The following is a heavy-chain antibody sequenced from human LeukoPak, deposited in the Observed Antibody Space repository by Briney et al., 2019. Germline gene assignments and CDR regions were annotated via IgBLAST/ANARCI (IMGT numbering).Heavy chain of an antibody. CDR1: GFTFSSYT. Sequence: GGSLRLSCAASGFTFSSYTIHWVRQPPGKGLEWVAVISFDGSNKYYADSVKGRFTISRDNSKNALYLQMNSLRAEDTAVYYCAREELGSSLGFDPWGQGTLVTVSS. CDR3: AREELGSSLGFDP. CDR2: ISFDGSNK. J-gene: IGHJ5*02. V-gene: IGHV3-30-3*01. D-gene: IGHD3-16*01.